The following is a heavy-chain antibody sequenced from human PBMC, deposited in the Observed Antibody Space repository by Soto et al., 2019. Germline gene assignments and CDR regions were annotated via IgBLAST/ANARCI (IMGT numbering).Heavy chain of an antibody. J-gene: IGHJ5*02. D-gene: IGHD4-17*01. CDR3: ARRVYGDYLGGNWFDP. V-gene: IGHV4-39*01. Sequence: PSETLSLTCSVLGDSISDTRYYWGWIRQSPEKGLEWIGSISHDGHAYYNPSLKSRVTLFADTSRNQFSLKMESVTVADTALYFCARRVYGDYLGGNWFDPWGQGALVTVSS. CDR1: GDSISDTRYY. CDR2: ISHDGHA.